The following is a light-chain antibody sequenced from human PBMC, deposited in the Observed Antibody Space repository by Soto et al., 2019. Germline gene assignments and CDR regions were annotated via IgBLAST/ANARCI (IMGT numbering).Light chain of an antibody. CDR2: EGT. CDR1: SSDVGRYNL. Sequence: VLTHPASVSGSPGQSITISCTGASSDVGRYNLVSWYQHHPGKAPKLMIYEGTKRPSGVSNRFSGSKSGNTASLTISGLQAEDEADYFCCSYAGDNISVFGIGTKVTVL. V-gene: IGLV2-23*01. J-gene: IGLJ1*01. CDR3: CSYAGDNISV.